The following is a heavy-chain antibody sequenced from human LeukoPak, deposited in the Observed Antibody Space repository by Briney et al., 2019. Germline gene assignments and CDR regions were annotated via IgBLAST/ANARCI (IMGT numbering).Heavy chain of an antibody. D-gene: IGHD3-3*01. CDR2: INHSGST. CDR3: ARGGSITIFGVVSGRGQNWFDP. CDR1: GGSFSGYY. J-gene: IGHJ5*02. V-gene: IGHV4-34*01. Sequence: SETLSLTCAVYGGSFSGYYWSWIRQPPGKGLEWIGEINHSGSTNYNPSLKSRVTISVDTSKNQFSLKLSSVTAADTAVYYCARGGSITIFGVVSGRGQNWFDPWGQGTLVTVSS.